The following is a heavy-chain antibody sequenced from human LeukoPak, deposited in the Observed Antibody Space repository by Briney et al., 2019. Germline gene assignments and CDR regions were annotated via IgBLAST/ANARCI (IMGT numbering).Heavy chain of an antibody. CDR2: INPNSGGT. CDR3: ARDSGLVGATDY. V-gene: IGHV1-2*02. J-gene: IGHJ4*02. D-gene: IGHD1-26*01. CDR1: GYTFTGYY. Sequence: ASVKVSCNASGYTFTGYYMHWVRQAPGQGLERMGWINPNSGGTNYAQKFQGRVTMTRDTSISTAYMELSRLRSDDTAVYYCARDSGLVGATDYWGQGTLVTVSS.